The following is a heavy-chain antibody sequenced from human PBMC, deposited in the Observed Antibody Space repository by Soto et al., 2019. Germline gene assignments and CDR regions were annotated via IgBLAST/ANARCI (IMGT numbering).Heavy chain of an antibody. CDR2: ISWNSGSI. CDR1: GFTFDDYA. D-gene: IGHD1-1*01. Sequence: EVQLVESGGGLVQPGRSLRLSCAASGFTFDDYAMHWVRQAPGKGLEWVSGISWNSGSIGYADSVKGRFTISRDNAKNSLDLQMNSLSAEDTALYYCANSPGRYYYGMDGWGQGTTVTVSS. CDR3: ANSPGRYYYGMDG. V-gene: IGHV3-9*01. J-gene: IGHJ6*02.